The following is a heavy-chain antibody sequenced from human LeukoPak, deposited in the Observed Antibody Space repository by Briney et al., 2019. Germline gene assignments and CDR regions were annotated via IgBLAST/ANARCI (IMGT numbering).Heavy chain of an antibody. D-gene: IGHD3-22*01. J-gene: IGHJ4*01. V-gene: IGHV3-53*01. Sequence: PGGSLTLSCAVSGFTANTHHMAWVRQAPGKHLEWVSVRQPGNVSYYADSVTGRFTTSTDTSKNTVYLQMKDLRVEDTALYYCARERDYDTYFDYWGQGTLVIVSS. CDR3: ARERDYDTYFDY. CDR2: RQPGNVS. CDR1: GFTANTHH.